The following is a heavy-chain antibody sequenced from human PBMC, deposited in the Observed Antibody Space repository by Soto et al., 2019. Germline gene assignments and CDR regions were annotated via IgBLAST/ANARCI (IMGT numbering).Heavy chain of an antibody. CDR2: LYYGRSA. CDR3: ALRSMAVVPEY. J-gene: IGHJ4*02. D-gene: IGHD3-22*01. CDR1: GDSISSYX. V-gene: IGHV4-59*01. Sequence: QVQLQESGPXLXKPSETLSLTCAVSGDSISSYXCMWIRQPPGKGLESIGYLYYGRSANYNPSLKSRVTLSVDTSTNQCSLTLSSMTAADTAVYYCALRSMAVVPEYWGQGTLVTVSS.